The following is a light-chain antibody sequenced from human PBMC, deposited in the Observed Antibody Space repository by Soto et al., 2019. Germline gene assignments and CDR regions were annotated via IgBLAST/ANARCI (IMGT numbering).Light chain of an antibody. Sequence: LTQPASVSGSPGQSITISCTGTSSDVGGYNYVSWYQQHPGKAPKLMIYEVSNRPSGVSNRFSGSKSGNTASLTISGLQAEDEADYYCRSYTSSSNYVFGNGTKVTV. CDR3: RSYTSSSNYV. J-gene: IGLJ1*01. V-gene: IGLV2-14*01. CDR2: EVS. CDR1: SSDVGGYNY.